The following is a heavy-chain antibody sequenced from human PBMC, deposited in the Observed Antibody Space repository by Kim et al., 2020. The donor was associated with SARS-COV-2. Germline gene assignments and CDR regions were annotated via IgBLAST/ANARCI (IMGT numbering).Heavy chain of an antibody. Sequence: YYADSVKGRFTISRDNAKTSLYLQMNSLRAEDTAVYYCARPPGPYSRSGHWGQGTLVTVSS. J-gene: IGHJ4*02. D-gene: IGHD6-13*01. CDR3: ARPPGPYSRSGH. V-gene: IGHV3-21*01.